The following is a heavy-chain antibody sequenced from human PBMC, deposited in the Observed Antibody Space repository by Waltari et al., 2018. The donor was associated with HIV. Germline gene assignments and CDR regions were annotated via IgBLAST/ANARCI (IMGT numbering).Heavy chain of an antibody. CDR3: ARGPAAGGGGVDY. CDR2: INTDRSHT. Sequence: IHFLTPGAEGKRRGHSVKISCQTSGHTFMSFGVSWVRQVRGQGLEWIGWINTDRSHTKYPKKFRGRGTQTVDTPTGTSYMKLDNLTEDDTAVYFGARGPAAGGGGVDYWGQGTRVTVSS. D-gene: IGHD2-8*02. J-gene: IGHJ4*02. V-gene: IGHV1-18*01. CDR1: GHTFMSFG.